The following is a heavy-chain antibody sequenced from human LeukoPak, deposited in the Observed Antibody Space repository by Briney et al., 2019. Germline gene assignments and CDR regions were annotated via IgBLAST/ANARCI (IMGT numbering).Heavy chain of an antibody. J-gene: IGHJ6*03. V-gene: IGHV1-18*01. CDR2: ISAYNGNT. D-gene: IGHD3-3*01. CDR3: ARATYYDFWSGYYLWGTPLKEDYYYMDV. CDR1: GGTFSSYA. Sequence: ASVKVSCKASGGTFSSYAISWVRQAPGQGLEWMGWISAYNGNTNYAQKLQGRVTMTTDTSTSTAYMELRSLRSDDTAVYYCARATYYDFWSGYYLWGTPLKEDYYYMDVWGKGTTVTVSS.